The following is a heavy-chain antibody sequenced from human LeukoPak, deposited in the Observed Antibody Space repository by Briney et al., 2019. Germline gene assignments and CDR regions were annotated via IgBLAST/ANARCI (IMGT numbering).Heavy chain of an antibody. CDR3: ARERGYSYGYNY. J-gene: IGHJ4*02. D-gene: IGHD5-18*01. CDR2: IIPILGIA. CDR1: GGTFSSYA. Sequence: ASVTVSCTASGGTFSSYAISWVRQAPGQGLEWMGRIIPILGIANYAQKFQGRVTITADKSTSTAYMELSSLRSEDTAVYYCARERGYSYGYNYWGQGTLVTVSS. V-gene: IGHV1-69*04.